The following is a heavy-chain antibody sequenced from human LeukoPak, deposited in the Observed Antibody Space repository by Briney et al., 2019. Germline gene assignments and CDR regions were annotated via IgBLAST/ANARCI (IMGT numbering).Heavy chain of an antibody. CDR3: ATYGDYSDYYFDY. CDR2: IYYSGST. D-gene: IGHD4-17*01. Sequence: PSETLSLTCTVSGGSISSYYWSWIRQPPGKGLEWIGYIYYSGSTNYNPSLTSRVTISVDTSKNQFSLKLSSVTAADTAVYYCATYGDYSDYYFDYWGQGTLVTVSS. J-gene: IGHJ4*02. CDR1: GGSISSYY. V-gene: IGHV4-59*01.